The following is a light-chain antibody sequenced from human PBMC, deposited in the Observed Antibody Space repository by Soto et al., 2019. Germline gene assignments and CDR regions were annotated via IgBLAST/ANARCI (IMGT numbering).Light chain of an antibody. CDR3: QQYDNYKPLT. J-gene: IGKJ4*01. CDR2: AAS. Sequence: DIQMTQSPSSLSASVGDRVTITCRASQGIRNDLGWYQQKPGKAPKRLIYAASSLQSGVPSRFSGRRSGTQFTLTINGLQPDDFATYYCQQYDNYKPLTFGGGTKVDIK. V-gene: IGKV1-17*01. CDR1: QGIRND.